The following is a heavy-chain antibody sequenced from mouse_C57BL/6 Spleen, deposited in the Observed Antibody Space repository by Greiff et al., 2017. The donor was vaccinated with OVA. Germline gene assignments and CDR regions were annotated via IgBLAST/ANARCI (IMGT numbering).Heavy chain of an antibody. CDR1: GYTFTDYY. Sequence: EVQLQQSGPELVKPGASVKISCKASGYTFTDYYMNWVKQSHGKSLEWIGDINPNNGGTSYNQKFKGKATLTVDKSSSTAYMELRSLTSEDSAVYYCARSIYYGSSYAMDYWGQGTSVTVSS. D-gene: IGHD1-1*01. V-gene: IGHV1-26*01. CDR3: ARSIYYGSSYAMDY. CDR2: INPNNGGT. J-gene: IGHJ4*01.